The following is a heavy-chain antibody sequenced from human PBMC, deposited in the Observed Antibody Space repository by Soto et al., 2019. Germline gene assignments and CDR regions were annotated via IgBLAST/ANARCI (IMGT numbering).Heavy chain of an antibody. CDR2: IGTAGDT. CDR1: GFTFSSYD. CDR3: ARSKARHYYYYYGMDV. V-gene: IGHV3-13*01. J-gene: IGHJ6*02. Sequence: GGSLRLSCAASGFTFSSYDMHWVRQATGKGLEWVPAIGTAGDTYYPGSVKGRFTISRENAENSLYLQMNSLRAGDTAVYYCARSKARHYYYYYGMDVWGQGTTVTVSS.